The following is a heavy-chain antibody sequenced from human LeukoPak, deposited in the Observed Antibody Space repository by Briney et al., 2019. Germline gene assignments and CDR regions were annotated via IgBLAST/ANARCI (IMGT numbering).Heavy chain of an antibody. CDR1: GFTFRRDA. Sequence: PGGSPRLSCVASGFTFRRDAMDWVRQSPGKGLEWVSFIPYDGISKYYVDSVTGRFTISRDNSKNTVYLQMNSLRVEDTAVYYCAKDWGETYTIDYWGQGTLVSVSS. J-gene: IGHJ4*02. CDR3: AKDWGETYTIDY. D-gene: IGHD3-16*01. V-gene: IGHV3-30*02. CDR2: IPYDGISK.